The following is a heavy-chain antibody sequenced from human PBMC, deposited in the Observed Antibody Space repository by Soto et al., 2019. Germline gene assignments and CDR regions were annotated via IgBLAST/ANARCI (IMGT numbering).Heavy chain of an antibody. V-gene: IGHV1-8*01. CDR2: INPNSGNI. Sequence: ASVKVSCKASGNTFTSYDINWVRQATGHGLEWMGWINPNSGNIGYAQKFQGRVTMTRDSAIRTAYMEVSRLRSDDTAVYYCARGRASGSYYLLDYWGQGTLVTVSS. D-gene: IGHD3-10*01. J-gene: IGHJ4*02. CDR3: ARGRASGSYYLLDY. CDR1: GNTFTSYD.